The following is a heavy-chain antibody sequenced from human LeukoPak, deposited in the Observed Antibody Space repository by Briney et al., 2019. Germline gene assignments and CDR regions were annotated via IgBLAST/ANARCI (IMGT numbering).Heavy chain of an antibody. V-gene: IGHV4-31*03. CDR3: ARATVDYDFWSGYPDAFDI. J-gene: IGHJ3*02. CDR1: GGSLSSGGYY. Sequence: SETLSLTCTVSGGSLSSGGYYWSWIRQHPGKGLEWIGYIYHTGSTYYNPSLKSRVTISVDTSKKQFSLKLSSVTAADTAVYYCARATVDYDFWSGYPDAFDIWGQGTMVTVSS. CDR2: IYHTGST. D-gene: IGHD3-3*01.